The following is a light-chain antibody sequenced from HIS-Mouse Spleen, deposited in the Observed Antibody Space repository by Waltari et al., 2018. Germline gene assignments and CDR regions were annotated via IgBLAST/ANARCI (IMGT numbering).Light chain of an antibody. V-gene: IGLV3-10*01. Sequence: SYELTQPPSVSVSPGQTARITCSGDALPKKYAYWYQQKSGQAPVLVIYEDSKRPSGIPGRVSGSSSGTMATLTISGAQVEDEADYYCYSTDSSGNHRVFGGVTKLTVL. CDR3: YSTDSSGNHRV. J-gene: IGLJ2*01. CDR1: ALPKKY. CDR2: EDS.